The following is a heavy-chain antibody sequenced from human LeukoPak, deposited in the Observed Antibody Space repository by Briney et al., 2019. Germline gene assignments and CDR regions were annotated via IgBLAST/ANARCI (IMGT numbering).Heavy chain of an antibody. CDR1: GGTFSYSA. J-gene: IGHJ1*01. V-gene: IGHV1-69*05. CDR2: IIPTFGST. CDR3: ARDSLTAGGVKYFQH. D-gene: IGHD6-13*01. Sequence: GASVKVPCKASGGTFSYSALHWVRQAPGQGLEWMGGIIPTFGSTNYAQKFQGRVTITTDESTGTAYVELSSLRSDDTAVYFCARDSLTAGGVKYFQHWGQGTLVTVSS.